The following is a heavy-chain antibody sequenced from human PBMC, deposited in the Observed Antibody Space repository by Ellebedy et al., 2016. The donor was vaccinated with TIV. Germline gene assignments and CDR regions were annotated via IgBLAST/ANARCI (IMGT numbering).Heavy chain of an antibody. Sequence: PGGSLRLSCAASGFTFSSYWMHWVRQAPGKGLVWVSRINVDGSSTSYAASVKGRLTVSRDNAKNTLYLQMNSLRAEDTAMYYCAGKSVTMIEDWGQGTLVTVSS. V-gene: IGHV3-74*01. CDR1: GFTFSSYW. D-gene: IGHD3-22*01. CDR2: INVDGSST. CDR3: AGKSVTMIED. J-gene: IGHJ4*02.